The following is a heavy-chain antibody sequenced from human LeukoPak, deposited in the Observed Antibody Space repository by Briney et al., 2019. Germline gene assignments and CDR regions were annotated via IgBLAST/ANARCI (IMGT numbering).Heavy chain of an antibody. Sequence: SETLSLTCTVSGGSISSSSYYWGWIRQPPGKGLEWIGSIYYSGSTYYNPSLKSRVTISVDTSKNQFSLKLNSVTAADTAVYYCARRATTVYPYYMDLWGKGTTVTVSS. CDR3: ARRATTVYPYYMDL. CDR2: IYYSGST. J-gene: IGHJ6*03. D-gene: IGHD4-11*01. V-gene: IGHV4-39*01. CDR1: GGSISSSSYY.